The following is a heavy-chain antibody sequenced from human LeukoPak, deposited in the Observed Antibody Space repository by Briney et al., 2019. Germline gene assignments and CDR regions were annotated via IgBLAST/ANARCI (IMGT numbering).Heavy chain of an antibody. D-gene: IGHD3-3*01. Sequence: GGSLRLSCAASGFTFSSYAMSWVRQAPGKGLEWVTFISYDGSNTYYADSVKGRFTISRDNSKNTLYLQMNSLRAEDTAVYYCARDWRDYFDYWGQGTLVTVSS. V-gene: IGHV3-30-3*01. CDR2: ISYDGSNT. J-gene: IGHJ4*02. CDR1: GFTFSSYA. CDR3: ARDWRDYFDY.